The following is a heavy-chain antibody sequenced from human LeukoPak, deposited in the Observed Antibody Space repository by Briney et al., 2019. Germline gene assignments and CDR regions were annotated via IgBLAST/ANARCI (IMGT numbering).Heavy chain of an antibody. Sequence: GRSLRLSCAASGFTFSRVAMHWVRQAPGKGLEWVAIIWDDGSETLYADSVRGRFTISRDNSKNMLYLQMSSLRAEDTAVYYCAKTRDRGRYILDFWGQGTLVTVSS. CDR3: AKTRDRGRYILDF. CDR2: IWDDGSET. J-gene: IGHJ4*02. D-gene: IGHD5-24*01. V-gene: IGHV3-33*06. CDR1: GFTFSRVA.